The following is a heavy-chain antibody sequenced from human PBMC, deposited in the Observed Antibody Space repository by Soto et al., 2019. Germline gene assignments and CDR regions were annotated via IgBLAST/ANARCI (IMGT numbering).Heavy chain of an antibody. V-gene: IGHV3-23*01. CDR3: AKSKIAAAANLDY. D-gene: IGHD6-25*01. Sequence: GGSLTLSCAASGFPFSSYAMNWVRQAPGKGLEWVSTISGSSGSTYYADSVKGRFIISRDSSKNTLYLQMNSLRAEDTAVYYCAKSKIAAAANLDYWGQGTLVTVSS. J-gene: IGHJ4*02. CDR1: GFPFSSYA. CDR2: ISGSSGST.